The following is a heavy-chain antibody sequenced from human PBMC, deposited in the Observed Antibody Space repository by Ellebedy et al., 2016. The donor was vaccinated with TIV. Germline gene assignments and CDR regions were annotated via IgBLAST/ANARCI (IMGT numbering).Heavy chain of an antibody. V-gene: IGHV3-23*01. Sequence: GESLKISXAASGFNFGYYAMSWVRQAPGQGLEWVSVIRGTGYSPYYADSVKGRFAISRDNSRNTLYLQMNSLRAEDTAVYYCAKEGDYTLAYSFDVWGQGTMVTVSS. J-gene: IGHJ3*01. D-gene: IGHD4-17*01. CDR2: IRGTGYSP. CDR1: GFNFGYYA. CDR3: AKEGDYTLAYSFDV.